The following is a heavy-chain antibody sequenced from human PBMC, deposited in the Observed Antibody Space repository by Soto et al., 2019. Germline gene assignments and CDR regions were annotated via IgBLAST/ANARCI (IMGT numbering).Heavy chain of an antibody. CDR3: VKDIR. CDR2: INPDGSRI. CDR1: GFSFSSQW. V-gene: IGHV3-74*01. J-gene: IGHJ4*02. Sequence: EVQLVESGGGLVQPGGSLRLSCAASGFSFSSQWMYWVRQSPGKGPVWVSSINPDGSRIGYADSVKGRFTISRDNAKNTLYLQMNSLRVEDTAVYYCVKDIRWGRGTLVTVSS.